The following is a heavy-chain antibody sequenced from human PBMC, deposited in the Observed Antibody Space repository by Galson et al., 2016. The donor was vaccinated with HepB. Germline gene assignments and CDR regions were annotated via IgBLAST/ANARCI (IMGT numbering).Heavy chain of an antibody. Sequence: QSGAEVKKPGESPKISCRGSGYSFSSYWIGWVRQMPGKGLEWLGNIYPGDSDTRYRPSFQGQVSISADKSITTAYLQWSSLKASDTAFYYCARRGSGWSLFDSWGQGTQVTVSS. CDR2: IYPGDSDT. CDR3: ARRGSGWSLFDS. J-gene: IGHJ4*02. CDR1: GYSFSSYW. V-gene: IGHV5-51*01. D-gene: IGHD6-19*01.